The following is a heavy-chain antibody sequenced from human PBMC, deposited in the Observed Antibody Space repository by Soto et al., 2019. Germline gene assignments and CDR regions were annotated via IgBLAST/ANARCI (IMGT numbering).Heavy chain of an antibody. Sequence: SETLSLTCTVSGGSISSYYWSWIRQPPGKGLEWIGYIYYSGSTNYNPSLKSRVTISVDTSKNQFSLKLSSVTAADTAVYYCARAGGSSGWYSHYYYGMDVWGQGTTVTV. CDR1: GGSISSYY. CDR2: IYYSGST. CDR3: ARAGGSSGWYSHYYYGMDV. D-gene: IGHD6-19*01. V-gene: IGHV4-59*01. J-gene: IGHJ6*02.